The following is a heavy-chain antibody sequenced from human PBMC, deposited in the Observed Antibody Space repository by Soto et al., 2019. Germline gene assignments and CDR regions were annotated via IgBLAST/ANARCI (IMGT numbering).Heavy chain of an antibody. CDR1: GFTFSSYA. Sequence: QVQLVESGGGVVQPGRSLRLSCAASGFTFSSYAMHWVRQAPGKGLEWVAVISYDGSNKYYADSVKGRFTISRDNSKNTLYMQMNSLRAEDTAVYYCATGYSSSFDYGIDVWGQGTTVTVSS. V-gene: IGHV3-30-3*01. CDR3: ATGYSSSFDYGIDV. CDR2: ISYDGSNK. J-gene: IGHJ6*02. D-gene: IGHD6-13*01.